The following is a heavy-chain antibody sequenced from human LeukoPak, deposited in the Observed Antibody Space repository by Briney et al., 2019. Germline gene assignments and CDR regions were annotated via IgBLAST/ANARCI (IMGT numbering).Heavy chain of an antibody. CDR1: GLTFSSYG. D-gene: IGHD3-22*01. J-gene: IGHJ3*02. Sequence: PGGSLRLSCAASGLTFSSYGMHWVRQAPGKGLEWVAVIWYDGSNKYYADSVKGRFTISRDNSKNTLYLQMNSLRAEDTAVYYCARDFDSSGPNAFDIWGQGTMVTVSS. V-gene: IGHV3-33*08. CDR3: ARDFDSSGPNAFDI. CDR2: IWYDGSNK.